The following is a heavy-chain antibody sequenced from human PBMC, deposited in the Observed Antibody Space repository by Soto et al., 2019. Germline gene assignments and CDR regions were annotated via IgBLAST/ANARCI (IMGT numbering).Heavy chain of an antibody. D-gene: IGHD1-7*01. Sequence: ASVKVSCKASGYTFTSYDINWVRQATGQGLEWMGWMNPNSGNTGYAQKFQGRVTMTRNTSMSTAYMELSSLRSEDTAVYYCARDRLELRRRYYYYYMDVWGKGTTVTVSS. J-gene: IGHJ6*03. CDR1: GYTFTSYD. CDR3: ARDRLELRRRYYYYYMDV. V-gene: IGHV1-8*01. CDR2: MNPNSGNT.